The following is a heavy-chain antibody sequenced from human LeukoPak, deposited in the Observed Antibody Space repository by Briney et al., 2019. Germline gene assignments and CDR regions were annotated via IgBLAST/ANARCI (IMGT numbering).Heavy chain of an antibody. D-gene: IGHD2-8*01. V-gene: IGHV3-48*04. CDR3: ARDLFSSTVSFRVNGY. CDR2: ISGSGTTV. Sequence: GGSLRLSCAASGFTFSSYAMSWIRQAPGKGLKWISYISGSGTTVHYADSVTGRFTTSRDNAKNSLFLQMNSLRAEDTGIYYCARDLFSSTVSFRVNGYWGQGTLVTVSS. J-gene: IGHJ4*02. CDR1: GFTFSSYA.